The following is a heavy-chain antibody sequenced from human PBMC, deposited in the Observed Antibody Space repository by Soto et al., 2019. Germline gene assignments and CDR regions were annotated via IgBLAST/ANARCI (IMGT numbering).Heavy chain of an antibody. J-gene: IGHJ5*02. CDR3: AKDRSRYSSGWHNWFDP. CDR2: IGGSGGDT. V-gene: IGHV3-23*01. D-gene: IGHD6-19*01. Sequence: LRLSCVASGFAFSIHGMSWVRQAPGKGLEWVSSIGGSGGDTYYADSVNGRFTISRDNSKNTLYLQMNSLRAEDTAVYFCAKDRSRYSSGWHNWFDPWGQGTLVTVSS. CDR1: GFAFSIHG.